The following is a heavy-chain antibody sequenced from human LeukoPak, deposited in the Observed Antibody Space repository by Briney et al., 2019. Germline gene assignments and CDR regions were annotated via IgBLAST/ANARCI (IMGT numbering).Heavy chain of an antibody. CDR2: INPNSGGT. Sequence: ASVKVSCKASGYTFTGYYMHWVRQAPGQGLEWMGWINPNSGGTNYAQKFQGRVTMTRDTSISTAYMELSRLRSDDTAVYYCARERGSGWYEVTDYWGQGTLVTVSS. CDR3: ARERGSGWYEVTDY. J-gene: IGHJ4*02. CDR1: GYTFTGYY. V-gene: IGHV1-2*02. D-gene: IGHD6-19*01.